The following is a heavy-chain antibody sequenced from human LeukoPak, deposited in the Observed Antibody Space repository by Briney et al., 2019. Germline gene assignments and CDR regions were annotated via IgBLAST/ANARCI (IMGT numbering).Heavy chain of an antibody. V-gene: IGHV1-2*02. D-gene: IGHD1-1*01. CDR2: INPNSGGT. CDR3: AVTTGTTLDY. CDR1: GYTFTGYY. Sequence: ASAKVSCKASGYTFTGYYMHWVRQAPGQGLEWMGWINPNSGGTNYAQKFQGRVTMTRDTSISTAYMELSSLGSEDTAVYYCAVTTGTTLDYWGQGTLVTVSS. J-gene: IGHJ4*02.